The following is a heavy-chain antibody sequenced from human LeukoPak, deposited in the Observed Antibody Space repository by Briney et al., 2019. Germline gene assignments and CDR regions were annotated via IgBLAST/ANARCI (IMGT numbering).Heavy chain of an antibody. CDR3: ARTTGFDY. D-gene: IGHD3-9*01. CDR1: GFTFSSYA. J-gene: IGHJ4*02. Sequence: GGSLRLSCAASGFTFSSYAMHWVRQAPGKGLEGVAVISYDGSNKYYADSVKGRFTISRDNSKNTLYLQMNSLRAQDTAVYYCARTTGFDYWGQGTLVTVSS. CDR2: ISYDGSNK. V-gene: IGHV3-30*04.